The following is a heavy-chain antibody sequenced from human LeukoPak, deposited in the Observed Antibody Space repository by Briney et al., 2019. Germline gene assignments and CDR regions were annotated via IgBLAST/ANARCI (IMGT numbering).Heavy chain of an antibody. Sequence: ASVKVSCKASGYTFTGYYMHWVRQAPGQGLEGMGWINPNSGGTKYAQKFQGRVPMTSDPSISTAYMELSSLRSDDTAVYYCASRPDQHLLYYFDYWGQGALVTVSS. V-gene: IGHV1-2*02. CDR1: GYTFTGYY. CDR2: INPNSGGT. D-gene: IGHD2-15*01. CDR3: ASRPDQHLLYYFDY. J-gene: IGHJ4*02.